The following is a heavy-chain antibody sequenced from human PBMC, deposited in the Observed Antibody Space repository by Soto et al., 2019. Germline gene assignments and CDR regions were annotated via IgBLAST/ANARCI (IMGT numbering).Heavy chain of an antibody. D-gene: IGHD2-15*01. J-gene: IGHJ3*01. Sequence: QVQLQQWGAGLLKPSETLALTCGVYRGSFSGFYLSWIRQTPGKGLEWIGEINHSGTTNYNPSFKNRVSISVDKTTNNFSLKMTSVTAADAAVYYCARDPEGYCSGPQCYTERGAFDVWGQGTMVTVSS. CDR2: INHSGTT. CDR1: RGSFSGFY. CDR3: ARDPEGYCSGPQCYTERGAFDV. V-gene: IGHV4-34*01.